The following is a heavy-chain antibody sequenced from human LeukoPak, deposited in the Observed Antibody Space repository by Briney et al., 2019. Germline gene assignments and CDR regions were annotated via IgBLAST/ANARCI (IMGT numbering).Heavy chain of an antibody. CDR2: INQSGST. J-gene: IGHJ4*02. Sequence: SETLSLTCAVYGGSFSGYYWSWIRQPPGKGLEWIGEINQSGSTNYNPSLKSRVTISVDTSKNQFSLKLSSVTAADTAVYYCARARTGYCSSTRCRSYFDYWGQGTLVTVSS. D-gene: IGHD2-2*01. CDR1: GGSFSGYY. V-gene: IGHV4-34*01. CDR3: ARARTGYCSSTRCRSYFDY.